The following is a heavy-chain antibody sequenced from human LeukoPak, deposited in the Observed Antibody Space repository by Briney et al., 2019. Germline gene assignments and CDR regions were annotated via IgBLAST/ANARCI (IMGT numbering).Heavy chain of an antibody. J-gene: IGHJ4*02. CDR2: IYYSGST. Sequence: PSETLSLTCTVSGGSISSSSYYWGWIRQPPGKGLEWIGSIYYSGSTYYNPSLKSRVTMSVDTSKNQFSLTLSSVTAADTAVYYCARLSTWFRVIDYWGQGTLVTVSS. CDR1: GGSISSSSYY. CDR3: ARLSTWFRVIDY. V-gene: IGHV4-39*01. D-gene: IGHD3-10*01.